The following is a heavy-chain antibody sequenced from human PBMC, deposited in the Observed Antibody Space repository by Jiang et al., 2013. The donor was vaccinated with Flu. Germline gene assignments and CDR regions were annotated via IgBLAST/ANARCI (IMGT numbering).Heavy chain of an antibody. D-gene: IGHD2-15*01. CDR1: GYTFTSYG. CDR2: ISAYNGNT. Sequence: SGAEVKKPGASVKVSCKASGYTFTSYGISWVRQAPGQGLEWMGWISAYNGNTNYAQKLQGRVTITRDTSASTAYMELSSLRSEDTAVYYCAVLYCSGGSCYFQDNWFDPWGQGTLVTVSS. J-gene: IGHJ5*02. CDR3: AVLYCSGGSCYFQDNWFDP. V-gene: IGHV1-18*04.